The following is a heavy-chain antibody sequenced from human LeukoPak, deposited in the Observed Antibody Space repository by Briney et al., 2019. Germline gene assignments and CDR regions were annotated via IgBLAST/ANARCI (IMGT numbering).Heavy chain of an antibody. CDR1: GFTFSNYG. D-gene: IGHD6-6*01. CDR3: AKRQLGHIDY. Sequence: GRSLRLSCAASGFTFSNYGMHWVRQAPGKGLEWLAVISYDGSNKYYADSVKGRFTISRDNSKNTLYLQMNSLRAEDTAVYYCAKRQLGHIDYWGQGTLVIVSS. V-gene: IGHV3-30*18. J-gene: IGHJ4*02. CDR2: ISYDGSNK.